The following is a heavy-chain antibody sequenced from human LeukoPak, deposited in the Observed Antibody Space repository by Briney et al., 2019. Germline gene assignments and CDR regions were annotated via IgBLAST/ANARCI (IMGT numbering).Heavy chain of an antibody. CDR2: ISSSSSYI. D-gene: IGHD2-2*01. V-gene: IGHV3-21*01. J-gene: IGHJ6*03. CDR1: GFTFSSYS. Sequence: PGGSLRLSCAASGFTFSSYSMNWVRQAPGKGLEWVSSISSSSSYIYHADSVKGRFTISRDNAKNSLYLQMNSLRAEDTAVYYCARDGAYCTSTSCYVLDVWGKGTTVTVSS. CDR3: ARDGAYCTSTSCYVLDV.